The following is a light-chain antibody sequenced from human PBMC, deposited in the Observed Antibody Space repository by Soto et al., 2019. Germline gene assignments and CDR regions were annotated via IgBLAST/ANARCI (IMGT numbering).Light chain of an antibody. CDR3: QQYGSSSWT. V-gene: IGKV3-20*01. J-gene: IGKJ1*01. CDR2: GTS. Sequence: EIVLTQSPGTLSLSPGERATLSCRASQSVSSSYLAWYQQKPGQAPRLLIYGTSSRATAIPDRFSGSESGTGFTLTISRLEPTDFAVYYCQQYGSSSWTFGQGTKVEIK. CDR1: QSVSSSY.